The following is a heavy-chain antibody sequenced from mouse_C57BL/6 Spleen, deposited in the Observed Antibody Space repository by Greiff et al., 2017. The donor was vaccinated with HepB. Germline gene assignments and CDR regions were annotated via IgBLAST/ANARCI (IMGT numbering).Heavy chain of an antibody. CDR3: ARSYGSSSNWYFDV. D-gene: IGHD1-1*01. CDR2: INYDGSST. Sequence: EVKLVESEGGLVQPGSSMKLSCTASGFTFSDYYMAWVRQVPEKGLEWVANINYDGSSTYYLDSLKSRFIISRDNAKNILYLQMSSLKSEDTATYYCARSYGSSSNWYFDVWGTGTTVTVSS. J-gene: IGHJ1*03. CDR1: GFTFSDYY. V-gene: IGHV5-16*01.